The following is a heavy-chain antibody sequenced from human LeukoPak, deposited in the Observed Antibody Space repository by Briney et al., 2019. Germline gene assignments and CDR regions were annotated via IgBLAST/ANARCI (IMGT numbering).Heavy chain of an antibody. CDR1: GFTFSTYT. CDR3: ARGGYCNRITCYSLRW. CDR2: ISGSSSYI. D-gene: IGHD2-2*02. V-gene: IGHV3-21*01. Sequence: GGSLRLSCAASGFTFSTYTMDWVRQAPGKGLEWVSSISGSSSYIYYADSVRGRFTISRDNAKNSLYLQMNSLRGEDTAVYYCARGGYCNRITCYSLRWWGQGTLVTVSS. J-gene: IGHJ4*02.